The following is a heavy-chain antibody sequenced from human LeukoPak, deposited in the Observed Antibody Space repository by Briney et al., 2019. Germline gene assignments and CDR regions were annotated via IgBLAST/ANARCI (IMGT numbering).Heavy chain of an antibody. CDR2: IYTSGST. CDR1: GGSISSYY. Sequence: LETLSLTCTVSGGSISSYYWSWIRQPAGKGLEWIGRIYTSGSTNYNPSLKSRVTMSVDTSKNQFSLKLSSVTAADTAVYYCAREGDYGDYFDYWGQGTLVTVSS. D-gene: IGHD4-17*01. J-gene: IGHJ4*02. CDR3: AREGDYGDYFDY. V-gene: IGHV4-4*07.